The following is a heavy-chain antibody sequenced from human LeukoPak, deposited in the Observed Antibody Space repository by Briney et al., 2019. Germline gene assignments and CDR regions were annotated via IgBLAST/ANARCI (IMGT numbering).Heavy chain of an antibody. D-gene: IGHD6-13*01. J-gene: IGHJ5*02. CDR1: GYSFTNYW. CDR3: ARGRTAAAS. V-gene: IGHV5-51*01. Sequence: GESLKISCKESGYSFTNYWIAWVRQMPGKGLEWMGIIYPDDSDTKYSPSFQGQITISADKSINTAYLQWTSLKASDTAMYYCARGRTAAASWGQGTLVTVSS. CDR2: IYPDDSDT.